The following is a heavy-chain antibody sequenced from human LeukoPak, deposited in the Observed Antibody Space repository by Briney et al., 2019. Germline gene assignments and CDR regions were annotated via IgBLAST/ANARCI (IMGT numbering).Heavy chain of an antibody. CDR1: GFTFSSYA. V-gene: IGHV3-23*01. CDR3: AKQYSSSWHYFDY. J-gene: IGHJ4*02. CDR2: ISGSGST. Sequence: GGSLRLSCAASGFTFSSYAMSWVRQAPGKGLEWVSAISGSGSTYYADSVKGRFTVSRDNSKNTLYPQMNSLRAEDTAVYHCAKQYSSSWHYFDYWGQGTLVTVSS. D-gene: IGHD6-13*01.